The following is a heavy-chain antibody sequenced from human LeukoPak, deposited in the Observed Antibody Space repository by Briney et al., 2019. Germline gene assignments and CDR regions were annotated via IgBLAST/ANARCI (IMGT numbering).Heavy chain of an antibody. Sequence: SETLSLTCTVSGGSISSYYWSWIRQPPGKGLEWIGYIYYSGSTNYNPSLKSRVTISVDTSKNQFSLKLSSVTAADTAVYYCARAGNGFLEWYGFDYWGQGTLVTVSS. J-gene: IGHJ4*02. CDR1: GGSISSYY. CDR2: IYYSGST. CDR3: ARAGNGFLEWYGFDY. V-gene: IGHV4-59*01. D-gene: IGHD3-3*01.